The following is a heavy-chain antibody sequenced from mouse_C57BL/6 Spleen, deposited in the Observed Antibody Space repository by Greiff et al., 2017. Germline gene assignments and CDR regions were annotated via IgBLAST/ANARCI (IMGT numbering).Heavy chain of an antibody. CDR1: GFTFSSYA. CDR3: AREGDGYSDY. J-gene: IGHJ2*01. D-gene: IGHD2-3*01. Sequence: EVHLVESGGGLVKPGGSLKLSCAASGFTFSSYAMSWVRQTPEKRLEWVATISDGGSYTYYPDNVKGRFTISRDNAKNNLYLQMSQLKSEDTAMYYCAREGDGYSDYWGQGTTLTVSS. CDR2: ISDGGSYT. V-gene: IGHV5-4*01.